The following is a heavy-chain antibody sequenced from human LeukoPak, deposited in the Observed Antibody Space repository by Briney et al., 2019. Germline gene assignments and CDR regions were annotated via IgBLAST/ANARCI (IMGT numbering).Heavy chain of an antibody. J-gene: IGHJ4*02. CDR3: ARGDDFSRDH. D-gene: IGHD1-1*01. CDR1: GFTFSNFW. Sequence: GGSLRLSCAVPGFTFSNFWMSWVRQAPGRGLEWVANIHPEGNEKYHVESVKGRFTISRDNTKNLLFLQMNGLRVEDTAVYYCARGDDFSRDHWGQGTLVTVSS. V-gene: IGHV3-7*04. CDR2: IHPEGNEK.